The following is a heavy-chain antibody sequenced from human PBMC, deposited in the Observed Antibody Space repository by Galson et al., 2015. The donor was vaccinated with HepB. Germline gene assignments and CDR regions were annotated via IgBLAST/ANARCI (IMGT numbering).Heavy chain of an antibody. CDR2: ISGNNGKT. J-gene: IGHJ3*01. V-gene: IGHV1-18*01. D-gene: IGHD2-15*01. Sequence: SVKVSCKASGYTLSNNYLSWVRQAPGQGLEWMGWISGNNGKTNYAQKFQGRVTMTTDTSTSTAYMELRSLKSDDTAVYYCARRIAGLHVRGGCDLWGQGTMVTVSS. CDR3: ARRIAGLHVRGGCDL. CDR1: GYTLSNNY.